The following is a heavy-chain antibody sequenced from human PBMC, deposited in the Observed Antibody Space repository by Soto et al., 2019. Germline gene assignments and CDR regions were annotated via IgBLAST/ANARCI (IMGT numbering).Heavy chain of an antibody. CDR1: GFPFSSYS. Sequence: GGSLRPSCAASGFPFSSYSMNWVRQAPGKGLEWVSSISSSSSYIYYADSVKVLFTISRDNAKNSLYLQMNSLRAEDTAVYYCARAHAMSSSSIYYYYGMDVWGQGTTVTVSS. D-gene: IGHD2-2*01. J-gene: IGHJ6*02. CDR3: ARAHAMSSSSIYYYYGMDV. CDR2: ISSSSSYI. V-gene: IGHV3-21*01.